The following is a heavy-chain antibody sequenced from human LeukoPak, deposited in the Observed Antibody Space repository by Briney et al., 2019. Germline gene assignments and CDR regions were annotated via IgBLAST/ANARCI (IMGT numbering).Heavy chain of an antibody. Sequence: IIYPGDSDTRYSPSFQGQVTISADKSISTAYLQWSSLKASDTAMYYCARVGATESKLDYWGQGTLVTVSS. D-gene: IGHD1-26*01. V-gene: IGHV5-51*01. CDR2: IYPGDSDT. CDR3: ARVGATESKLDY. J-gene: IGHJ4*02.